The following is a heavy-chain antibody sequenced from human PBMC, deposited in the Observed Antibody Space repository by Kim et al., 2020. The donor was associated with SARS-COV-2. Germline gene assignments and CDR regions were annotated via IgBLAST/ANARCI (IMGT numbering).Heavy chain of an antibody. Sequence: ASVKVSCKASGYTFTSYAMNWVRQAPGQGLEWMGWINTNTGKPTYAQGFTGRFVFSLDNSVSTAYLQISSLKAEDTAVYYCARWGIAAAGYYYYYGMDVWGQGNTVTVSS. CDR1: GYTFTSYA. J-gene: IGHJ6*02. CDR3: ARWGIAAAGYYYYYGMDV. CDR2: INTNTGKP. V-gene: IGHV7-4-1*02. D-gene: IGHD6-13*01.